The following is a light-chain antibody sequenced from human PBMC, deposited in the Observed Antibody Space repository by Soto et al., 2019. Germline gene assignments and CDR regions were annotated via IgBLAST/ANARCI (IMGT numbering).Light chain of an antibody. Sequence: SYELTQPPSVSVSPGQTARITCSGDALPKQYAYWYQQKPGQAPVLVIYKDSERPSGIPERFSGSSSGTTVTLTISGVQAGDEADYYCQSADSSGTSLVFGGGTKLTVL. V-gene: IGLV3-25*02. CDR2: KDS. CDR3: QSADSSGTSLV. CDR1: ALPKQY. J-gene: IGLJ2*01.